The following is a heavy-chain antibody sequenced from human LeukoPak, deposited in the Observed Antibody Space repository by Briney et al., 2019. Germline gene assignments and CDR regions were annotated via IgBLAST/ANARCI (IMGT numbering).Heavy chain of an antibody. CDR1: GFTFSSYS. CDR3: ARDLWYYDSSGYAIGVYFDS. J-gene: IGHJ4*02. V-gene: IGHV3-48*01. Sequence: AGGSLRLSCAASGFTFSSYSMSWVRQARGTGLEWVSYINTGSSTIYYADSVKGRFTISRDNAKNSLYLQMSSLRAEDTAVYYCARDLWYYDSSGYAIGVYFDSWGQGTLVTVSS. D-gene: IGHD3-22*01. CDR2: INTGSSTI.